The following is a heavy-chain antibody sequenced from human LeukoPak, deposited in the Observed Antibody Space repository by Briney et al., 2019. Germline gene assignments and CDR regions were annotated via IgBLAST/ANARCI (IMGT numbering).Heavy chain of an antibody. Sequence: ASVKVSCKASGYTFTSYGISWVRQAPGQGLEWMGWISAYNGNTNYAQKLQGRVTMTTDTSTSTAYMELRSLRSDDTAVYYCARDEGSRPRPRPAYNWFDPWGQGTLVTVSS. CDR2: ISAYNGNT. D-gene: IGHD6-13*01. V-gene: IGHV1-18*01. CDR3: ARDEGSRPRPRPAYNWFDP. J-gene: IGHJ5*02. CDR1: GYTFTSYG.